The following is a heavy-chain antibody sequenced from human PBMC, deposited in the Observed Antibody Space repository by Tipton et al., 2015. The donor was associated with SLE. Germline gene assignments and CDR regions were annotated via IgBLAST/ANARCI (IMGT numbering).Heavy chain of an antibody. CDR2: IYHSGST. D-gene: IGHD6-6*01. J-gene: IGHJ4*02. V-gene: IGHV4-4*02. CDR3: ARVWRQLANYFDY. Sequence: GLVKPSGTLSLTCAVSGGSISSSNWWSWVRQPPGKGLEWIGEIYHSGSTNYNPSPKSRLTISVDKSKNQFSLKLSSVPAADTAVYYCARVWRQLANYFDYWGQGTLVTVSS. CDR1: GGSISSSNW.